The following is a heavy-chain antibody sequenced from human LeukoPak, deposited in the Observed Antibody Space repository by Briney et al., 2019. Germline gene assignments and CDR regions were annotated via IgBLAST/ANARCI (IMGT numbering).Heavy chain of an antibody. D-gene: IGHD5-18*01. CDR3: ARHSYGTFDY. CDR1: GDSINTKNYY. Sequence: PSETLSLTCTVSGDSINTKNYYWGWLRPPPGKGLEWIGSIYDSANTYYHPSLKSRVTLSIDTSKNQFSLRLSSVTAADTAVYHCARHSYGTFDYWREGTLVTVSS. J-gene: IGHJ4*02. CDR2: IYDSANT. V-gene: IGHV4-39*01.